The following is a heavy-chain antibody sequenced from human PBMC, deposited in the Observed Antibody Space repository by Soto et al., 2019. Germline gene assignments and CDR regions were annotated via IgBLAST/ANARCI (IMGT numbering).Heavy chain of an antibody. V-gene: IGHV4-61*01. CDR1: GGSVSSGSYY. Sequence: SETLSLTCTVSGGSVSSGSYYWSWIRQPPGKGLEWIGYIYYSGSTNYNPSLKSRVTISVDTSKNQFSLKLSSVTAADTAVYYCARGVYSGSYVGYWGQGTLVTVSS. D-gene: IGHD1-26*01. J-gene: IGHJ4*02. CDR3: ARGVYSGSYVGY. CDR2: IYYSGST.